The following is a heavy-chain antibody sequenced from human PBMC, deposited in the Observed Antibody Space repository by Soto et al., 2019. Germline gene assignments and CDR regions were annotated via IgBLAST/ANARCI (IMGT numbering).Heavy chain of an antibody. CDR1: GLTLSDTY. V-gene: IGHV3-15*01. D-gene: IGHD6-19*01. Sequence: GGSLRLSCAVSGLTLSDTYMDRVRQAPGKGPEWVGRIKSKADTGATDFAAPVKGRFSISKYDPTNTLFLHMNSLEAEDTAVYYCIAEKRHRSGWHGPFHIWGQGTMVTVSS. CDR3: IAEKRHRSGWHGPFHI. J-gene: IGHJ3*02. CDR2: IKSKADTGAT.